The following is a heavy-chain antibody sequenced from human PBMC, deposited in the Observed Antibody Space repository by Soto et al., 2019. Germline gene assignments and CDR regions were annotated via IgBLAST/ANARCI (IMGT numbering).Heavy chain of an antibody. D-gene: IGHD1-1*01. J-gene: IGHJ3*02. CDR1: GYSISTGFN. V-gene: IGHV4-38-2*01. CDR3: ARVEGAFDI. CDR2: IYHSGST. Sequence: NPSETLSLTCAVSGYSISTGFNWGWIRQPPGKGLEWIGSIYHSGSTYYNLSLKSRVTISADTSKNQISLKLSSVTAADTAVYYCARVEGAFDIWGQGTMVTVSS.